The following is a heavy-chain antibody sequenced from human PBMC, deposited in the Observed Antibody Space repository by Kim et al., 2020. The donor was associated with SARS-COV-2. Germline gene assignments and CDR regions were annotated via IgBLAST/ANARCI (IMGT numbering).Heavy chain of an antibody. CDR3: ARDHPHPYHPGSYGMDV. CDR2: ISFVGSNK. Sequence: GGSLRLSCAASKFTFSQYAMHWVRQAPGKGLEWVAFISFVGSNKYYADSVKGRFTISRDNSNNTLYLQMNTLKTGDTALYYCARDHPHPYHPGSYGMDVWGQGTTVTVSS. D-gene: IGHD2-2*01. J-gene: IGHJ6*02. V-gene: IGHV3-30-3*01. CDR1: KFTFSQYA.